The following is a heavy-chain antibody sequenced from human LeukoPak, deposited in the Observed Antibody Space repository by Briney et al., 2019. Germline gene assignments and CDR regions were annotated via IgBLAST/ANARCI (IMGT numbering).Heavy chain of an antibody. D-gene: IGHD6-13*01. CDR1: GGTFSGYA. J-gene: IGHJ6*03. CDR2: IIPIFGTA. V-gene: IGHV1-69*05. Sequence: SVKVSCKASGGTFSGYAISWVRQAPGQGLEWMGGIIPIFGTANYAQKFQGRVTITTDESTSTAYMELSSLRSEDTAVYYCARVVASAGSYYYYYMDVWGKGTTVTVSS. CDR3: ARVVASAGSYYYYYMDV.